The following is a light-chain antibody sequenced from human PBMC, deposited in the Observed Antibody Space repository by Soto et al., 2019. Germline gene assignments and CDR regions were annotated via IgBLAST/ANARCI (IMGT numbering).Light chain of an antibody. CDR1: QDISSD. CDR3: QQLKSYPLS. J-gene: IGKJ4*01. CDR2: AAS. V-gene: IGKV1-9*01. Sequence: DIQLTQSPSFLSASVGDRVTITCRTSQDISSDLAWYQQKPGKAPQLLISAASTLQSGVPSRFSGSGSGTEFTLTISSLQPEDFATYYCQQLKSYPLSFGGGTKVAI.